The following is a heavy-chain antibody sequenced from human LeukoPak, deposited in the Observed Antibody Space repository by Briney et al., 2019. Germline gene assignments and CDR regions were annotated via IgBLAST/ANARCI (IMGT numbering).Heavy chain of an antibody. J-gene: IGHJ6*02. V-gene: IGHV4-34*01. CDR2: INHSGST. Sequence: SETLSLTCAVYGGSFSGYYCSWIRQPPGKGLEWIGEINHSGSTNYNPSLKSRVTISVDTSKNQFSLKLSSVTAADTAVYYCARGIRDRLAYYHYYGMDVWGQGTTVTVSS. D-gene: IGHD2-21*01. CDR1: GGSFSGYY. CDR3: ARGIRDRLAYYHYYGMDV.